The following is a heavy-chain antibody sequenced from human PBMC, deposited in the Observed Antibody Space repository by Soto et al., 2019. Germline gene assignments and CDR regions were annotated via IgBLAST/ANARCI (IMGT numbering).Heavy chain of an antibody. CDR3: ARDWKGAEGFDP. CDR2: TGAENGDT. J-gene: IGHJ5*02. CDR1: GYTFSTYG. Sequence: QVKLVQSGAEVKKPGPSVKASCKASGYTFSTYGLTRVGQAPGKGLRWLGWTGAENGDTNYEQNFQGRVTMTPDTSTTTSYMALRSLTSDATTVYFCARDWKGAEGFDPWGQGTLVTVSS. V-gene: IGHV1-18*01. D-gene: IGHD1-1*01.